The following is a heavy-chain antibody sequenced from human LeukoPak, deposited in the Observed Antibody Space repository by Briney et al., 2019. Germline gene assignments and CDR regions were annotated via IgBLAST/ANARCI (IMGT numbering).Heavy chain of an antibody. CDR1: GFTFSSYS. Sequence: PGGSLRLSCAASGFTFSSYSMNWVRQAPGKGLEWVSYISTSRTTIYYADSVEGRFTISRDNAKNSLYLQMNSLRAEDTAVYYCAKDPHSSGWYVHFYFDFWGQGTLVTVSS. J-gene: IGHJ4*02. D-gene: IGHD6-19*01. V-gene: IGHV3-48*01. CDR3: AKDPHSSGWYVHFYFDF. CDR2: ISTSRTTI.